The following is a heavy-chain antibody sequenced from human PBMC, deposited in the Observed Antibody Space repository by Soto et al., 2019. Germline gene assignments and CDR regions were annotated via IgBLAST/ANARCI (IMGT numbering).Heavy chain of an antibody. J-gene: IGHJ4*02. CDR2: ISAGGSRT. Sequence: EVQLLESGGGLVQPGGSLRLSCAASGFTFSSYAMSWVRQAPGKGLEWGSGISAGGSRTYYADSVKGRFTISRDNPKTTLYLQMISLRAEDTALYYCAKGRRGYCSGGSCYRYPFDYWGQGTLVTVSS. D-gene: IGHD2-15*01. CDR3: AKGRRGYCSGGSCYRYPFDY. CDR1: GFTFSSYA. V-gene: IGHV3-23*01.